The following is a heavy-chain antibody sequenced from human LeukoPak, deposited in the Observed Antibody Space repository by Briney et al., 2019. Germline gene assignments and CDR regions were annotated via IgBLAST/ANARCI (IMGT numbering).Heavy chain of an antibody. J-gene: IGHJ4*02. D-gene: IGHD3-16*01. CDR3: AASNPRRGDDY. Sequence: KPSETLSLTCTVSGGSISSYYWSWIRQPPGKGLEWIGYIYYSGSTNYNPSLKSRVTISVDTSKNQFSLKLSSVTAADTAVYYCAASNPRRGDDYWGQGTLVTVSS. CDR2: IYYSGST. CDR1: GGSISSYY. V-gene: IGHV4-59*01.